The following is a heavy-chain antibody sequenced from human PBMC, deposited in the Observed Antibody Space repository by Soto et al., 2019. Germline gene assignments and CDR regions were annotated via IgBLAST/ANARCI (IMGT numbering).Heavy chain of an antibody. V-gene: IGHV2-5*02. CDR1: GFSLRTTGVG. J-gene: IGHJ5*02. CDR2: IFWDDDK. Sequence: QITLRESGSRLMKPTQTLTLTCTFSGFSLRTTGVGVGWIRQPPGKALEGLALIFWDDDKRYSPSLMSRLTITKDTSKNQVVLTMTNMDPVDTATYYCAHRPVAAAEPGCNCFDPWGQGTLVTVSS. CDR3: AHRPVAAAEPGCNCFDP. D-gene: IGHD6-13*01.